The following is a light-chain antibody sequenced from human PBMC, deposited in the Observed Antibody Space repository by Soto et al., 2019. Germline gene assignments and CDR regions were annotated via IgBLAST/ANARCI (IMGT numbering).Light chain of an antibody. Sequence: SYVPTQPPSVSVAPGLTARITCGGHNLGRSSVQWFQQKPGQAPVLVVYDDSDRRSGIPERFSGSNSGDTATLTVNRVEAGDEADYFCLVWDHNADFVVFGGGTKLTVL. J-gene: IGLJ2*01. CDR3: LVWDHNADFVV. CDR2: DDS. CDR1: NLGRSS. V-gene: IGLV3-21*02.